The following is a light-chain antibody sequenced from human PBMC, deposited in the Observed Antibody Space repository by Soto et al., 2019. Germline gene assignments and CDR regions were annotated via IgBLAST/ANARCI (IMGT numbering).Light chain of an antibody. J-gene: IGKJ1*01. CDR2: KAS. CDR3: RQYNSYWT. CDR1: QSISSW. Sequence: DIPMTQSPSTLSASVGDRVTITCRASQSISSWLAWYQQKPGKAPKLLIYKASSLESGVPSRFSGSGSGTEFTRTISSLQPDDFATYYCRQYNSYWTFGQGTKVEIK. V-gene: IGKV1-5*03.